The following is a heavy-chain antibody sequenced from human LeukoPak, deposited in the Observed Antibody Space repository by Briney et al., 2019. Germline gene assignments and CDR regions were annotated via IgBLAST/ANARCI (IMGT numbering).Heavy chain of an antibody. Sequence: PGGSLRLSCAASGFIFSDHYMDCVRQAPGKGLEWVGRTRNKADSYTTEYAASVKGRFTISRDDSKNSLYLQMNSLKTEDTAVYYCTRRDRSGYYSFDYWGQGTLVTVSS. CDR2: TRNKADSYTT. J-gene: IGHJ4*02. CDR3: TRRDRSGYYSFDY. V-gene: IGHV3-72*01. D-gene: IGHD3-22*01. CDR1: GFIFSDHY.